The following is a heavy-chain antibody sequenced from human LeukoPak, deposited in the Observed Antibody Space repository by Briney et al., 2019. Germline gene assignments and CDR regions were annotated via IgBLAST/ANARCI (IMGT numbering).Heavy chain of an antibody. D-gene: IGHD3-3*01. CDR2: IYYSGST. CDR1: GGSISSYY. Sequence: SETLSLTCTVSGGSISSYYWSWIRQPPGKGLEWIGYIYYSGSTNYNPSLKSRVTISVDTSKNQFSLKLSSVTAADTAVYYCARDRRQYYDFWSGSLTTWGQGTLVTVSS. J-gene: IGHJ5*02. V-gene: IGHV4-59*12. CDR3: ARDRRQYYDFWSGSLTT.